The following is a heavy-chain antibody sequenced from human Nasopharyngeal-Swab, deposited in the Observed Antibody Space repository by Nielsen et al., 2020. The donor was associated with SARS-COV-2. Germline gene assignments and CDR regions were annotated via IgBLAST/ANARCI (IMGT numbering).Heavy chain of an antibody. J-gene: IGHJ1*01. CDR1: GFSVSTYF. D-gene: IGHD3-9*01. V-gene: IGHV3-53*01. Sequence: GGSLRLSCAASGFSVSTYFMSWVRQAPGKGLEYVSVIYRDGSTYYADSVKGRFTISRDNSKNTLYLQMNSLRAEDTAVYYCAREDYNTHYVYFQYWGQGTLVTVSS. CDR3: AREDYNTHYVYFQY. CDR2: IYRDGST.